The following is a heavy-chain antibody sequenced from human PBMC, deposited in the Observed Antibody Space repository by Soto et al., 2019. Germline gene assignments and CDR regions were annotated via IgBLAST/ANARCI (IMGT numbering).Heavy chain of an antibody. Sequence: VGSLRLSCAASGFTFSSYGMHWVRQAPGKGLEWVAVISYDGSNKYYADSVKGRFTISRDNSKNTLYLQMNSLRAEDTAVYYCAKDFYYDFWSGPEFDYWGQGTLVTVSS. J-gene: IGHJ4*02. CDR2: ISYDGSNK. CDR1: GFTFSSYG. V-gene: IGHV3-30*18. D-gene: IGHD3-3*01. CDR3: AKDFYYDFWSGPEFDY.